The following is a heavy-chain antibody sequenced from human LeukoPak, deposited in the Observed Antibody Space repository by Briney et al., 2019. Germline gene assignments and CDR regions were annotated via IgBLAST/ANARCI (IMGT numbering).Heavy chain of an antibody. J-gene: IGHJ3*02. Sequence: PSETLSLTCTVSGGSISSGSYYWSWIRQPAGKGLEWIGRIYTSGSTNYNPSLKSRVTISVDTSKNQFSLKLSSVTAADTAVYYCARALVLQQLAGAFDIWGQGTMVTVSS. CDR1: GGSISSGSYY. CDR3: ARALVLQQLAGAFDI. V-gene: IGHV4-61*02. D-gene: IGHD6-6*01. CDR2: IYTSGST.